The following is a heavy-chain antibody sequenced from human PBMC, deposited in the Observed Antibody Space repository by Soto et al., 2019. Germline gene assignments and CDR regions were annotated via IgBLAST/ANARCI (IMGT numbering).Heavy chain of an antibody. CDR2: INAGNGNT. V-gene: IGHV1-3*01. Sequence: GASVKVSCKASGYTFTSYSMHWVRQAPGQRLEWMGWINAGNGNTKYSQKFQGRVTITRDTSANTAYMELSSLRSEDTAVYYCARGLNVYYSDYWGQGTLVTVSS. D-gene: IGHD3-10*01. CDR3: ARGLNVYYSDY. J-gene: IGHJ4*02. CDR1: GYTFTSYS.